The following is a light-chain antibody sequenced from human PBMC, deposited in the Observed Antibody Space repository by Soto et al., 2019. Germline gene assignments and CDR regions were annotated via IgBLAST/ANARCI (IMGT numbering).Light chain of an antibody. CDR3: QHYYSYSGA. V-gene: IGKV1-5*03. Sequence: DIQMTQSPSTLSGSVGDRVTITCRASQTISSWLAWYQQKPGKAPKLLIYKASTLKSGVPSRFSGSGSGTEFTLTISCLQPDDFATYYCQHYYSYSGAFGQGTKVDIK. CDR1: QTISSW. CDR2: KAS. J-gene: IGKJ1*01.